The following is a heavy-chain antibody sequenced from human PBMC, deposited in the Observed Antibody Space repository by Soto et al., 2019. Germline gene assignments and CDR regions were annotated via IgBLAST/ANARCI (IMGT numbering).Heavy chain of an antibody. D-gene: IGHD6-19*01. J-gene: IGHJ5*02. V-gene: IGHV4-59*08. CDR3: ARHEGSAWYWGFDP. CDR2: IYYNGRT. CDR1: GGSINSYY. Sequence: SETLSLTCTVSGGSINSYYWSWIRQPPGKGLEWIGYIYYNGRTNSNPSLKSRVTISVDTSKNQFSLNLSSVTAADTAVYYCARHEGSAWYWGFDPWGQGTLVTVSS.